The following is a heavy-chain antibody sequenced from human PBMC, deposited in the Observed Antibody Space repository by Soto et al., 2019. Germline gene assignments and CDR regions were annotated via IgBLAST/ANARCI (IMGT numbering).Heavy chain of an antibody. CDR3: AREGSNYDAFDI. V-gene: IGHV4-38-2*02. D-gene: IGHD4-4*01. CDR1: GYSISSGYY. Sequence: SETLSLTCTVSGYSISSGYYWGWIRQPPGKGLEWIGSIYHSGSTYYNPSLKSRVTISVDTSKNQFSLKLTSVTAADTAVYYCAREGSNYDAFDIWGQGTMVTVSS. J-gene: IGHJ3*02. CDR2: IYHSGST.